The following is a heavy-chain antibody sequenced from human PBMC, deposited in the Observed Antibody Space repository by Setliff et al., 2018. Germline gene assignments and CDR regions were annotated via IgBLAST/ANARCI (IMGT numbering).Heavy chain of an antibody. CDR1: SDSISPYY. CDR3: ARALGYCSRTSCYADAFDI. J-gene: IGHJ3*02. V-gene: IGHV4-59*08. CDR2: IYHSGST. D-gene: IGHD2-2*01. Sequence: SETLSLTCTVSSDSISPYYWSWIRQPPGKGLEWIGYIYHSGSTYYNPSLKSRVTISVDTSKNQFSLKLNYVTAADTAVYYCARALGYCSRTSCYADAFDIWGQGTMVTVSS.